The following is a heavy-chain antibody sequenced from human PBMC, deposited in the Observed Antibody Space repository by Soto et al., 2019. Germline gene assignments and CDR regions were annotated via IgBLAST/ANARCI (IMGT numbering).Heavy chain of an antibody. Sequence: QVQLVQSGAEVKKPGASVKVSCKASGGTFSSYTISWVRQAPGQGLEWMGRIIPILGIANYAQKFQRRVTITADKSTSTAYMERSSLRSEDTAVYYCARVVVAARDAFDIWGQGTMVTVSS. CDR2: IIPILGIA. D-gene: IGHD2-15*01. J-gene: IGHJ3*02. CDR1: GGTFSSYT. CDR3: ARVVVAARDAFDI. V-gene: IGHV1-69*02.